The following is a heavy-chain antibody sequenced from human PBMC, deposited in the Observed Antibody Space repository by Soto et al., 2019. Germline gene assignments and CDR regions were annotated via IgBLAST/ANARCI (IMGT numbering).Heavy chain of an antibody. CDR2: IIPVFGTP. CDR1: GYSFSIHA. D-gene: IGHD6-13*01. V-gene: IGHV1-69*06. CDR3: ARGGALSTSWYWGDGLDS. J-gene: IGHJ4*02. Sequence: GASVKVSCKASGYSFSIHAITWVRQAPGQGLEWMGGIIPVFGTPSYAQKFQGRVTISADKSTNTSYLELRSLRSADTAVYYCARGGALSTSWYWGDGLDSWGQGTQVTVSS.